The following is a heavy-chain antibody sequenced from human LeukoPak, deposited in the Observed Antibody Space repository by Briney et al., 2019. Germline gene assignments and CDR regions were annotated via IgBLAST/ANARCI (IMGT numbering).Heavy chain of an antibody. V-gene: IGHV6-1*01. J-gene: IGHJ4*02. CDR2: TYYRSQWNN. CDR1: GDSVSSDSAT. D-gene: IGHD6-6*01. CDR3: ARGRGSSADFDY. Sequence: PSQTLSLTCAISGDSVSSDSATWNWIRQSPLRGLKWLGRTYYRSQWNNDYAASVKSRIDINPETSKNQFSLQLNSVTPEDTAVYYCARGRGSSADFDYWGQGTLVTVSS.